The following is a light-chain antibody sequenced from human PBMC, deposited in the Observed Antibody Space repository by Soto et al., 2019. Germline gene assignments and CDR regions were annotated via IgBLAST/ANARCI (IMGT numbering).Light chain of an antibody. J-gene: IGKJ1*01. CDR1: QSVGSF. CDR3: LQRSNWTWT. V-gene: IGKV3-11*01. CDR2: AAS. Sequence: DIVWTQSPATLSLSQGERATLYCGASQSVGSFLAWYQQKTGQDPWLIIYAASNRATGIPARFSGIVSGTDFNLTISRLETEDCAVYDGLQRSNWTWTFGPLTKVDIK.